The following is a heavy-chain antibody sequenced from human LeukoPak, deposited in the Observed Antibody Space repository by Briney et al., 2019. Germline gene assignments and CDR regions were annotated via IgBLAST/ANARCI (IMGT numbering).Heavy chain of an antibody. CDR2: ISDSGGTA. CDR3: AEARGMWNGYFGIDY. Sequence: PGGSLRLSCAASGFTFSRSAMHWVRQAPGKGLEWVSAISDSGGTAYYADSVKGRFTISRDNSKNTLYLQMNSLGAEDTAIYFCAEARGMWNGYFGIDYWGQGTLVTVSS. V-gene: IGHV3-23*01. D-gene: IGHD3-3*01. J-gene: IGHJ4*02. CDR1: GFTFSRSA.